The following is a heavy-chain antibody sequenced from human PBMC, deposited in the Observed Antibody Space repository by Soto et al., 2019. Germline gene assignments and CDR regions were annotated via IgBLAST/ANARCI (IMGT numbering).Heavy chain of an antibody. CDR2: IYNSVNT. D-gene: IGHD3-10*01. Sequence: QVQLQESGPGLVEPSQTLSLTCTVSGDSISNGYYTWSWIRQPPGKDLEWIGHIYNSVNTYSNPSLKSRVTLSADASKNQFSLTLSSVTASGTAVYYCARGPSGDKVDYWGQGTLVTVSS. J-gene: IGHJ4*02. V-gene: IGHV4-30-4*01. CDR3: ARGPSGDKVDY. CDR1: GDSISNGYYT.